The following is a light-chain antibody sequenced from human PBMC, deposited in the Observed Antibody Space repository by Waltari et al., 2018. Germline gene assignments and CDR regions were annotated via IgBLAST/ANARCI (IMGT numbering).Light chain of an antibody. J-gene: IGKJ4*01. CDR2: WAS. CDR1: QSVLYSSNNNNY. V-gene: IGKV4-1*01. Sequence: DIVMTQSPDSLAVSLGERATINCKSSQSVLYSSNNNNYLAWYQQKPGQPPKLLIYWASTRESGVPDRFSGSGSGTDFTFTITSLQAEDVAVYYCQQYYSSFTFGGGTKVEIK. CDR3: QQYYSSFT.